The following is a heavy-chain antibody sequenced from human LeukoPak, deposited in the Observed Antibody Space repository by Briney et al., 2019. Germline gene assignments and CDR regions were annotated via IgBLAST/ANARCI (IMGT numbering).Heavy chain of an antibody. CDR2: ISYDGSNK. CDR3: ARSLGVYYDSSGHDAFDI. J-gene: IGHJ3*02. CDR1: GFTFSNYA. D-gene: IGHD3-22*01. V-gene: IGHV3-30*14. Sequence: GGSLRLSCAASGFTFSNYAMAWVRQAPGKGLEWVAVISYDGSNKYYADSVKGRFTISRDNSKNTLYLQMNSLRAEDTAVYYCARSLGVYYDSSGHDAFDIWGQGTIVTVSS.